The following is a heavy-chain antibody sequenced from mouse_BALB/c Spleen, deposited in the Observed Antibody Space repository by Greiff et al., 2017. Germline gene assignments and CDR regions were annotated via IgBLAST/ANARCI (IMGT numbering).Heavy chain of an antibody. V-gene: IGHV5-17*02. Sequence: EVHLVESGGGLVQPGGSRKLSCAASGFTFSSFGMHWVRQAPEKGLEWVAYISSGSSTIYYADTVKGRFTISRDNPKNTLFLQMTSLRSEDTAMYYCARNYYGSSYVEYFDVWGAGTTVTVSS. CDR1: GFTFSSFG. J-gene: IGHJ1*01. D-gene: IGHD1-1*01. CDR2: ISSGSSTI. CDR3: ARNYYGSSYVEYFDV.